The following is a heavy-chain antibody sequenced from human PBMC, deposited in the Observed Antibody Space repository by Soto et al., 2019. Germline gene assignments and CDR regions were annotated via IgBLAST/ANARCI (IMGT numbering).Heavy chain of an antibody. CDR1: GYTFTSYG. CDR2: ISAYNGNT. V-gene: IGHV1-18*01. Sequence: GASVKVSCKASGYTFTSYGISWVRQAPGQGLEWMGWISAYNGNTNYAQKLQGRVTMTTDTSTSTAYMELRSLRSDDTAVYYCATGALITMIVVVICFDYWGQGTLVTVSS. D-gene: IGHD3-22*01. CDR3: ATGALITMIVVVICFDY. J-gene: IGHJ4*02.